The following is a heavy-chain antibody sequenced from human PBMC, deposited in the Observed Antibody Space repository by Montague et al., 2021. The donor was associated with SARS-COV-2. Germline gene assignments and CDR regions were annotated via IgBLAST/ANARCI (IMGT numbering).Heavy chain of an antibody. Sequence: TLSLTCTVSGGSINSGSYYWSWIRPPAGKGLEWIGRIYTSGNTDYSFSRKSRVTISVDKSKNQFSLKLTSVTAAATAVYYCARAHSGSWAHLDNWGQGSLVTVSS. CDR3: ARAHSGSWAHLDN. D-gene: IGHD5-12*01. V-gene: IGHV4-61*02. J-gene: IGHJ4*02. CDR2: IYTSGNT. CDR1: GGSINSGSYY.